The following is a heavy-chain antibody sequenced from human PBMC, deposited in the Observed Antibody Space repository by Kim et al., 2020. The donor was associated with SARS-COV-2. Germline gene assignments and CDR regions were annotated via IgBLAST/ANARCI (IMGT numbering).Heavy chain of an antibody. CDR3: ARRIAARPFDY. Sequence: GGSLRLSCAASGFTFSSYSMNWVRQAPGKGLEWVSSISSSSSYISYADSVKGRFTISRDNAKNSLYLQMNSLRAEDTAVYYCARRIAARPFDYWGQGTLV. D-gene: IGHD6-6*01. V-gene: IGHV3-21*01. CDR2: ISSSSSYI. J-gene: IGHJ4*02. CDR1: GFTFSSYS.